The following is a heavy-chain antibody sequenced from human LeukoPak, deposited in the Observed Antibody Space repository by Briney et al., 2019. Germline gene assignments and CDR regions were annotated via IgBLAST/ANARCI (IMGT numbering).Heavy chain of an antibody. J-gene: IGHJ4*02. CDR1: GFTVISNY. Sequence: PGGSLRLSCAASGFTVISNYMSWFRQAPGKGLEWVSVIHSGGNTYYADSVKGRFTISRDNSKNMLYLQMNSLRAEDTAVYYCARDPPMSYYDIRSHNYWGQGTLVTVSS. D-gene: IGHD3-22*01. CDR2: IHSGGNT. V-gene: IGHV3-53*01. CDR3: ARDPPMSYYDIRSHNY.